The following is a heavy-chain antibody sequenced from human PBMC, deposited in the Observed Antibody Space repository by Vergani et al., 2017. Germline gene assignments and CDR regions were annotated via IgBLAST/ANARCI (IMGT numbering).Heavy chain of an antibody. CDR2: IYYSENK. CDR3: ASCFRDEGMIYGGTVENWFDP. CDR1: GGSITYGAFY. V-gene: IGHV4-39*01. Sequence: QLQLQESGPGLVKPSETLSLTCTVSGGSITYGAFYWGWIRQSPGKGLEWIGSIYYSENKFYNPSLESRVTLSIDTTKNQFSLKLKSVTAADTAVYYSASCFRDEGMIYGGTVENWFDPWGQGTLVTVSS. D-gene: IGHD3-22*01. J-gene: IGHJ5*02.